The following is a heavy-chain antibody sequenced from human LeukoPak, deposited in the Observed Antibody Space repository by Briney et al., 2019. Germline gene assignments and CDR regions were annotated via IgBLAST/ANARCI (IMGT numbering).Heavy chain of an antibody. V-gene: IGHV4-61*01. D-gene: IGHD3-3*01. Sequence: PSETLSLTCTVSGGSVSSGSYYWSWLRQPPGKGLEWIGYIYYTGSTIYNPSLKSRVTISVDRSKNQFSLKLRSVTAADTAVYYCARVGAVTTSGVIIPKWAFDFWGQGTMVTVSS. CDR3: ARVGAVTTSGVIIPKWAFDF. CDR2: IYYTGST. J-gene: IGHJ3*01. CDR1: GGSVSSGSYY.